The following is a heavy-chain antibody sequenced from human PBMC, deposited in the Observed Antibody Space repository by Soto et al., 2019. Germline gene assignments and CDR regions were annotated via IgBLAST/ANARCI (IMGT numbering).Heavy chain of an antibody. CDR3: VRRKNRNEVDY. J-gene: IGHJ4*02. V-gene: IGHV1-2*02. CDR2: INPSSGVS. CDR1: GYTFTVYD. Sequence: QVQLVQSGAEVKNPGASVKVSCKASGYTFTVYDIHWVRQATGQRPEWMGWINPSSGVSNYAQKFQGRVTMTRDTSISTAYMDLSGLRGDDTAVYYCVRRKNRNEVDYWGQGTLVTVSS.